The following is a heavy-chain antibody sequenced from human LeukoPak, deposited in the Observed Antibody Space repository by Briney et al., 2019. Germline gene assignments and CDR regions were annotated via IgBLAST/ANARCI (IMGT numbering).Heavy chain of an antibody. CDR1: GFIFPNYA. D-gene: IGHD4-17*01. CDR3: AKAYGAAAFKHV. Sequence: GGSLRLSCAASGFIFPNYAMTWVRQAPGKGLEWVSSISNTGGSTYYADSVKGRFTISRDNSKNTLYLQMNSLRAEDTAVYYCAKAYGAAAFKHVWGQGTTVTVSS. J-gene: IGHJ6*02. CDR2: ISNTGGST. V-gene: IGHV3-23*01.